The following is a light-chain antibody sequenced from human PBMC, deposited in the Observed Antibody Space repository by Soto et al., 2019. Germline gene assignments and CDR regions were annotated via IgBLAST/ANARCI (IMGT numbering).Light chain of an antibody. CDR2: EVT. J-gene: IGLJ1*01. Sequence: QSVLTXPPSVSGSPGQSITISCTGTSSDVGAYNYVSWYQHHPGKAPKLMIYEVTNRPSGVSDRFSGSKSGNTASLTISGLQAEDEADYYCSSYTSSSSRLFGTGTKVTVL. CDR1: SSDVGAYNY. V-gene: IGLV2-14*01. CDR3: SSYTSSSSRL.